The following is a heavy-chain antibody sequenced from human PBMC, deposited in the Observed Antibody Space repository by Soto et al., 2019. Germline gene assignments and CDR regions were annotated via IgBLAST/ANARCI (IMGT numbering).Heavy chain of an antibody. J-gene: IGHJ5*02. D-gene: IGHD3-16*01. CDR2: IKSRADGGTT. Sequence: EVQLVESGGGLVKPGGSLRLSCAASGFTFSNAWMSWVRQAPGKGLEWVGRIKSRADGGTTDHAAPVKGRFAISRDDSKNTPDLEMNSLKTEGTAVYYLSPLGGNLGALDRRGQGTLVTVSS. V-gene: IGHV3-15*01. CDR1: GFTFSNAW. CDR3: SPLGGNLGALDR.